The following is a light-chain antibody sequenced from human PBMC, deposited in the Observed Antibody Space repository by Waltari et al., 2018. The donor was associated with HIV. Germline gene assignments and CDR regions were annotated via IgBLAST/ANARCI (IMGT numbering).Light chain of an antibody. CDR3: QQYYTTPWT. CDR1: QSVLSSSNNKNY. V-gene: IGKV4-1*01. CDR2: WAS. Sequence: DIVMTQSPDSLAVSLGARATINCQSSQSVLSSSNNKNYLAWYQQKPGQPPKLLIYWASTRESGVPDRFSGSGSGTDFTLTISSLQAEDVAVYYCQQYYTTPWTFGQGTKLEIK. J-gene: IGKJ1*01.